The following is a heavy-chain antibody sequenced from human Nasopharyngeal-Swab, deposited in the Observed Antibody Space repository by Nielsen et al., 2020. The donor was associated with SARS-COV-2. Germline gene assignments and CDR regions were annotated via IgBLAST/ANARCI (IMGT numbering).Heavy chain of an antibody. CDR2: ISSSGSSI. D-gene: IGHD2-2*01. Sequence: GGSLRLSCAASGFTFSDRYMIWIRQAPGKGLEWISYISSSGSSINYADSVKGRFTISRDNARNSLYLQMNSLRAEDTAVYYCTRDTPAMFAYWGQGTLVTVSS. V-gene: IGHV3-11*04. CDR3: TRDTPAMFAY. J-gene: IGHJ4*02. CDR1: GFTFSDRY.